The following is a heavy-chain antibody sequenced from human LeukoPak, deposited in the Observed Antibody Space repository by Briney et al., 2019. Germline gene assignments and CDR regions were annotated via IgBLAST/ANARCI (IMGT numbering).Heavy chain of an antibody. CDR1: GFTFSSYE. CDR3: ARGVVGATFDY. CDR2: ISSSSSYI. J-gene: IGHJ4*02. D-gene: IGHD1-26*01. Sequence: GGSLRLSCAASGFTFSSYEMNWVRQAPGKGLEWVSSISSSSSYIYYADSVKGRFTISRDNAKNSLYLQMNSLRAEDTAVYYCARGVVGATFDYWGQGTLVTVSS. V-gene: IGHV3-21*01.